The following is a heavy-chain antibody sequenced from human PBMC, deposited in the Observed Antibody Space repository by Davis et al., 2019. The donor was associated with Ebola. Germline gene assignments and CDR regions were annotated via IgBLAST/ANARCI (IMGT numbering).Heavy chain of an antibody. CDR3: ARGEDIVLMVYGGGMDV. D-gene: IGHD2-8*01. V-gene: IGHV3-48*04. CDR2: ISSSGSTI. CDR1: GFTFSNAW. Sequence: GGSLRLSCAASGFTFSNAWMNWVRQAPGKGLEWVSYISSSGSTIYYADSVKGRFTISRDNAKNSLYLQMNSLRAEDTAVYYCARGEDIVLMVYGGGMDVWGQGTAVTVSS. J-gene: IGHJ6*02.